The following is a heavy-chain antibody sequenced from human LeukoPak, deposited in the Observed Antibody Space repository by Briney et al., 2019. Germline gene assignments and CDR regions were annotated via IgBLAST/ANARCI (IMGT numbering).Heavy chain of an antibody. J-gene: IGHJ4*02. V-gene: IGHV3-7*01. CDR1: GFSLSGYW. Sequence: SGGSLRLSCAAYGFSLSGYWMSWVRQAPGKGLEWVARLHADGNEKHFVHSVKGRFTVSRDNAKNSLYLQMNSLRVEDTAVYYCARGGYSFDYLGQGTLVTVSS. D-gene: IGHD5-12*01. CDR2: LHADGNEK. CDR3: ARGGYSFDY.